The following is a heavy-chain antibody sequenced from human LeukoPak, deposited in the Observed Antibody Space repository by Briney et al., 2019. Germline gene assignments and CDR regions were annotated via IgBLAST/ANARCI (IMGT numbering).Heavy chain of an antibody. Sequence: GGSLRLSCAASGFTFSSYAMHWVRQAPGKGLEWVAVISYDGSNKYYADSVRGRFTISRDNAKNSLYLQMNSLRVEDTAVYYCAKEGRSLQTYWGQGTLVTVSS. J-gene: IGHJ4*02. CDR1: GFTFSSYA. V-gene: IGHV3-30-3*02. CDR2: ISYDGSNK. CDR3: AKEGRSLQTY. D-gene: IGHD5-24*01.